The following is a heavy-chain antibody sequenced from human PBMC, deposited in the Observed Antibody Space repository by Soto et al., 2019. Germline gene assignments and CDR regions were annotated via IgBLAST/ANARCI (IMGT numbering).Heavy chain of an antibody. CDR1: GFAFSSHG. Sequence: VQLLESGGGYIQPGGSLRLSCAASGFAFSSHGMSWVRQAPGKGLEWVSAISGGDTTYYADSVKGRFTISRDISTKTLVLQMNNLGPEDTAVYYCAKDTQGQRGGFDHWGRGTLVTVSS. CDR2: ISGGDTT. V-gene: IGHV3-23*01. D-gene: IGHD1-1*01. CDR3: AKDTQGQRGGFDH. J-gene: IGHJ4*02.